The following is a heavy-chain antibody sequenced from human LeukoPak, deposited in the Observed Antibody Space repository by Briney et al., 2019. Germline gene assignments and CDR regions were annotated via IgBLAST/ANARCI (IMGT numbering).Heavy chain of an antibody. D-gene: IGHD2-2*01. Sequence: SETLSLTCTVSGGSISSSSYYWSWIRQPAGKGLEWIGRIYTSGSTNYNPSLKSRVTMSVDTSKNQFSLKLSSVTAADTAVYYCARGSSSSTSPFDYWGQGTLVTVSS. CDR3: ARGSSSSTSPFDY. CDR1: GGSISSSSYY. CDR2: IYTSGST. J-gene: IGHJ4*02. V-gene: IGHV4-61*02.